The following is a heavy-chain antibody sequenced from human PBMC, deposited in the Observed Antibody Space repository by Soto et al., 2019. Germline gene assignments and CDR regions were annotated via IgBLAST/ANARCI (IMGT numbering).Heavy chain of an antibody. CDR3: AKDSTVTTSLYFYYYGFDV. CDR1: GFTFNHYA. J-gene: IGHJ6*02. D-gene: IGHD4-17*01. V-gene: IGHV3-23*01. CDR2: VSGRGGST. Sequence: PGGSLRLSCTASGFTFNHYAMIWVRQAPGKGLEWVSSVSGRGGSTKYADSVKGRFIISRDNSNSTLYLQMDSLRGEDTAVYYCAKDSTVTTSLYFYYYGFDVWGQGTTVTV.